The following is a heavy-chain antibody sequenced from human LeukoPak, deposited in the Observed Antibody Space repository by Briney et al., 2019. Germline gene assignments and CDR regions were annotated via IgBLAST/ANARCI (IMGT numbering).Heavy chain of an antibody. V-gene: IGHV5-51*01. D-gene: IGHD3-22*01. Sequence: GESLKISCKASGYRFTVYWIGWVRLMPGKGLEWMGIIYPGDSDITYSPSFQGQVTISADKSISTAYLQWSSLKASDTAMYYCGRLSSYDSSGYYGFDSWGQGTLVTVSS. CDR1: GYRFTVYW. CDR3: GRLSSYDSSGYYGFDS. CDR2: IYPGDSDI. J-gene: IGHJ4*02.